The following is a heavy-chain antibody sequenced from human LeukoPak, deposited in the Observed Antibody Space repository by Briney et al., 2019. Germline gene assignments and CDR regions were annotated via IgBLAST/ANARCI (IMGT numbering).Heavy chain of an antibody. J-gene: IGHJ5*02. CDR3: ARHLPLTYYDILTGYLRKDWFDP. CDR1: GGSFSGYY. V-gene: IGHV4-34*01. Sequence: SETLSLTCAVYGGSFSGYYWSWIRQPPGKGLEWIGEINHSGSTNYNPSLKSRVTISVHTSKNQFSLKLSSVTAADTAVYYCARHLPLTYYDILTGYLRKDWFDPWGQGTLVTVSS. CDR2: INHSGST. D-gene: IGHD3-9*01.